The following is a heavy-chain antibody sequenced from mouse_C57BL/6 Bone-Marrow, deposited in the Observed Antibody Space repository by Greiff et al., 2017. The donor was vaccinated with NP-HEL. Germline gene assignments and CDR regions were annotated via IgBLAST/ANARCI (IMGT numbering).Heavy chain of an antibody. V-gene: IGHV1-53*01. Sequence: QVQLQQPGTELVKPGASVKLSCKASGYTFTSYWMHWVKQRPGQGLEWIGNINPSNGGTNYNEKFKSKATLTVDKSSSTAYMQLSSLTSEDSAVYYCAEASSSPNWDLYAMDYWGQGTSVTVSS. CDR1: GYTFTSYW. J-gene: IGHJ4*01. D-gene: IGHD4-1*01. CDR2: INPSNGGT. CDR3: AEASSSPNWDLYAMDY.